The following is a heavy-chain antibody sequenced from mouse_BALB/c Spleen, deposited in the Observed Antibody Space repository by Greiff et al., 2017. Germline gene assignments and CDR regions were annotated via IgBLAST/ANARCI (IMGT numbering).Heavy chain of an antibody. Sequence: EVMLVESGGGLVKPGGSLKLSCAASGFTFSSYAMSWVRQTPEKRLEWVASISSGGSTYYPDSVKGRFTISRDNARNILYLQMSSLRSEDTAMYYCARGTEYGNAYAMDYWGQGTSVTVSS. CDR1: GFTFSSYA. V-gene: IGHV5-6-5*01. J-gene: IGHJ4*01. D-gene: IGHD2-10*02. CDR3: ARGTEYGNAYAMDY. CDR2: ISSGGST.